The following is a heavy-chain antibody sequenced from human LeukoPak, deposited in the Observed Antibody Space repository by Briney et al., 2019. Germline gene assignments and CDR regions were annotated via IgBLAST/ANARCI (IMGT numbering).Heavy chain of an antibody. V-gene: IGHV3-13*01. CDR1: GFTFSSFD. D-gene: IGHD1-1*01. J-gene: IGHJ6*03. CDR2: IGTASDT. Sequence: GGSLRLSCAASGFTFSSFDMHWVRQPTGQGQEWVSTIGTASDTYYPGSVEGRFTLSRDNAKNSLYLQMNSPTAGDTAVYYCARGPPRGKYYYMDVWGKGTTVTVSS. CDR3: ARGPPRGKYYYMDV.